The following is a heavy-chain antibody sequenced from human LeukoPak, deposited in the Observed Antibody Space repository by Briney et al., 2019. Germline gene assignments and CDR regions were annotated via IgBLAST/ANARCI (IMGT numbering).Heavy chain of an antibody. CDR2: ISAYNGNT. Sequence: ASVKVSCKASGYTFTSYGISWVRQAPGQGLEWIGWISAYNGNTNYAQKLQGRVTMTTDTSTSTAYMELRSLRSDDTAVYYCARDGVYSSGWFYYYYGMDVWGQGTTVTVSS. J-gene: IGHJ6*02. D-gene: IGHD6-19*01. V-gene: IGHV1-18*01. CDR1: GYTFTSYG. CDR3: ARDGVYSSGWFYYYYGMDV.